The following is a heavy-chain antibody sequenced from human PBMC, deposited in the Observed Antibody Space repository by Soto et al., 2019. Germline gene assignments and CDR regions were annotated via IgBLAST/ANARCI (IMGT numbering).Heavy chain of an antibody. J-gene: IGHJ5*02. CDR3: ARDLSPYCSSTSCAFDP. Sequence: ASETLSLTCTVSGGSISSGGYYWSWIRQHPGKGLEWIGYIYYSGSTYYNPSLKSRVTISVDTSKSQFSLKLSSVTAADTAVYYCARDLSPYCSSTSCAFDPWGQGTLVTVSS. V-gene: IGHV4-31*03. CDR2: IYYSGST. D-gene: IGHD2-2*01. CDR1: GGSISSGGYY.